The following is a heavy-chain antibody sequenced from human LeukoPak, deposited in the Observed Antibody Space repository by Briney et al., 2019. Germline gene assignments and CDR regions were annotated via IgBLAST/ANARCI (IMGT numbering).Heavy chain of an antibody. J-gene: IGHJ3*02. V-gene: IGHV4-59*01. CDR1: GGSISSFY. CDR3: ARESTMRGAFDI. D-gene: IGHD3-22*01. Sequence: SETLSLTCTVSGGSISSFYWSWIRQPPGKGLEWIGYIYYSGSTNYNPSLKSRVTISVDTSKNQFSLKLSSVTAADTAVYYCARESTMRGAFDIWGQGTMVTVSS. CDR2: IYYSGST.